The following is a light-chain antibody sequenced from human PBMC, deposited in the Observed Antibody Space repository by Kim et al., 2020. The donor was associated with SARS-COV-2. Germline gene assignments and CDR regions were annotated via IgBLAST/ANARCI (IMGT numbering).Light chain of an antibody. Sequence: DIVMTQSPDSLAVSLGERATINCRSSQSVLYSSNNKNYLAWYQQKAGQPPNLLIYWASTRESGVPDRFRGSGSGTDFTLTISSLQAEDMAVYYCQQYYSTPLSFGGGTKVDIK. V-gene: IGKV4-1*01. J-gene: IGKJ4*01. CDR2: WAS. CDR1: QSVLYSSNNKNY. CDR3: QQYYSTPLS.